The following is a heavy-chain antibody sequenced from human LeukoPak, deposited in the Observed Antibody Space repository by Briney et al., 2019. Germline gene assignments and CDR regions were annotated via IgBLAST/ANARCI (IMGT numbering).Heavy chain of an antibody. CDR3: ARASLYSSSWSNPDIDY. CDR1: GFTVSNYA. CDR2: ISGSDGST. J-gene: IGHJ4*02. D-gene: IGHD6-13*01. Sequence: GGSLRLSCTASGFTVSNYAMSWVRQAPGKGLEWISTISGSDGSTYYADSVKGRFTISRDNAKNSLYLQMNSLRAEDTAVYYCARASLYSSSWSNPDIDYWGQGTLVTVSS. V-gene: IGHV3-23*01.